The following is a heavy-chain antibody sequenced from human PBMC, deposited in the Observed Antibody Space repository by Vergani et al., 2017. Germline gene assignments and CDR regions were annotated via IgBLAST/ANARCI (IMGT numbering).Heavy chain of an antibody. J-gene: IGHJ4*02. CDR3: AKSSGLIYYYDSSGYGYFDY. Sequence: EVQLVESGGGLVQPGGSLRLSCAASGFTFSSYWMSWVRQAPGKGLEWVANIKQDGSEKYYVDSVKGRFTISRDNAKNSLYLQMNSLRAEDTAVYYCAKSSGLIYYYDSSGYGYFDYWGQGTLVTVSS. V-gene: IGHV3-7*03. CDR2: IKQDGSEK. CDR1: GFTFSSYW. D-gene: IGHD3-22*01.